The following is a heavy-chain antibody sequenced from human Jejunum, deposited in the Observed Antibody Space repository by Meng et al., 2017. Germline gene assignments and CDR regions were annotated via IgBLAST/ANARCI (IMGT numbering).Heavy chain of an antibody. V-gene: IGHV4-31*03. Sequence: QVQLQESGPGLVTPSQTLSLTCTVSGDSISSGGHYWSWIRQHPGKGLEWIGYLYYTGSAYYNPSLESRVTLSVDTSNNQFSLRLNSVTAADTAVYYCAREGQLMLGLVDYWGQGTLVNRLL. CDR3: AREGQLMLGLVDY. CDR1: GDSISSGGHY. J-gene: IGHJ4*02. CDR2: LYYTGSA. D-gene: IGHD2-2*01.